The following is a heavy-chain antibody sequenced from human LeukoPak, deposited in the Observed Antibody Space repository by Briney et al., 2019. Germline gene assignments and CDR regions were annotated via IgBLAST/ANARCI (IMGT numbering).Heavy chain of an antibody. CDR1: GYTFTGYY. Sequence: GASVKVSCKASGYTFTGYYIHWVRQAPGQGLEWMGWINANSGGTNYAQKFQGRVTMSRDTSITTAYMELSRLRSDDTAVYYCARGEVEMPTTLVALGYWGQGTLVTVSS. D-gene: IGHD5-24*01. J-gene: IGHJ4*02. V-gene: IGHV1-2*02. CDR3: ARGEVEMPTTLVALGY. CDR2: INANSGGT.